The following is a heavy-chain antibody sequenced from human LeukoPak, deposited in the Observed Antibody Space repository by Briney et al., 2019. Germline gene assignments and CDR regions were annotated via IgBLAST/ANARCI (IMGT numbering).Heavy chain of an antibody. V-gene: IGHV3-74*01. D-gene: IGHD2-15*01. CDR1: GFTFSGYW. Sequence: PGGSLRLSCVASGFTFSGYWMHWVRQAPGKGVVWVSRLNSDGSSTNYADSVKGRFTISRDNAKNTLFLQMNTLRAEDTAVYYCARDVAYFDYWGQGTLVTVSS. J-gene: IGHJ4*02. CDR2: LNSDGSST. CDR3: ARDVAYFDY.